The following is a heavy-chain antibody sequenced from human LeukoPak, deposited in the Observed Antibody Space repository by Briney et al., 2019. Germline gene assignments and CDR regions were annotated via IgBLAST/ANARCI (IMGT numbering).Heavy chain of an antibody. V-gene: IGHV3-30*04. CDR2: ISYDGSNK. CDR3: ARDRHSEMATILDY. Sequence: GRSLRLSCAASGFTFSSYAMHWVRQAPGKGLEWVAVISYDGSNKYYADSVKGRFTISRDNSKNTLYLQVNSLRAEDTAVYYCARDRHSEMATILDYWGQGTLVTVSS. J-gene: IGHJ4*02. D-gene: IGHD5-24*01. CDR1: GFTFSSYA.